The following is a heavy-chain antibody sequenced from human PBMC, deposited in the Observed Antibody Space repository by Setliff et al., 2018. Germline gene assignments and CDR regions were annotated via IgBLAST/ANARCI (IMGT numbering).Heavy chain of an antibody. CDR2: INQDGSEK. J-gene: IGHJ3*02. V-gene: IGHV3-7*03. CDR3: IRDTSGRDAFDI. Sequence: GGSLRLSCAASEFTFSNYWMSWVRQAPGKGLEWVANINQDGSEKYYVDSVKGRFTISRDNARNSLYLQMNSLRAEDTAVYYCIRDTSGRDAFDIWGQGTMVTVSS. CDR1: EFTFSNYW. D-gene: IGHD6-19*01.